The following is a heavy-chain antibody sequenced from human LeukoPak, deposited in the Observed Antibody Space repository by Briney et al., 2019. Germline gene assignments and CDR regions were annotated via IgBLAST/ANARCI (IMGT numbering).Heavy chain of an antibody. CDR2: INPSGGST. Sequence: GASVKISCKAAGYTFTSCYMHWVRQAPGQGLEWMGIINPSGGSTSYPQKFQGRVTMTRDTSTSTVYMELSSLKSEDTAVYYCARAIRDGYNPRDCDYWGPGTLVTVSS. J-gene: IGHJ4*02. V-gene: IGHV1-46*01. CDR1: GYTFTSCY. D-gene: IGHD5-24*01. CDR3: ARAIRDGYNPRDCDY.